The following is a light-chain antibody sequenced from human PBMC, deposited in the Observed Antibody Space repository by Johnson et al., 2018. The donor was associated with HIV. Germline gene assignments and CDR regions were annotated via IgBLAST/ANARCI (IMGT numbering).Light chain of an antibody. CDR1: NSNIGSNY. J-gene: IGLJ1*01. V-gene: IGLV1-51*02. CDR2: EDN. CDR3: GTWDSSLSAYV. Sequence: HSVLTQPPSVSAAPGQKVTISCSGSNSNIGSNYVSWYQQFPGAAPKLLIYEDNKRPSGIPDRFSGSKSGTSATLGITGRKTGDEAYYYCGTWDSSLSAYVFGTGTKVTVL.